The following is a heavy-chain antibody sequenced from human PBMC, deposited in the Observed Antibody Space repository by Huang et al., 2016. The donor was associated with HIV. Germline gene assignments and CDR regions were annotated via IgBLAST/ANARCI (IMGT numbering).Heavy chain of an antibody. D-gene: IGHD3-22*01. CDR3: AKDLVTYDSSGSV. Sequence: EVHLLESGGGLVQPGGSLRLSWAASGFSFSSSAMSWVRQAPGWGLEWVSTVSNSASSRHYSDSVRGRFTISRDNSKDTLYLQMNSLRAEDTALYYCAKDLVTYDSSGSVWGQGTLVTVSS. J-gene: IGHJ4*02. V-gene: IGHV3-23*01. CDR2: VSNSASSR. CDR1: GFSFSSSA.